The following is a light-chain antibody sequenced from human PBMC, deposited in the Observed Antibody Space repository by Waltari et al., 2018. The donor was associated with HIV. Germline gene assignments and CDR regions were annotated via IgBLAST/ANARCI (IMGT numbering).Light chain of an antibody. Sequence: DIQMTQSPSSLSTSAGDRVTITCRASQRIDNFLNWYQQKPGKAPKLLIYAASTLHSGVPSRFSGSGSGTDFTLTISSLQPEDVAIYYCQQTYSIPPITFGQGTRLEIK. CDR2: AAS. CDR3: QQTYSIPPIT. J-gene: IGKJ5*01. CDR1: QRIDNF. V-gene: IGKV1-39*01.